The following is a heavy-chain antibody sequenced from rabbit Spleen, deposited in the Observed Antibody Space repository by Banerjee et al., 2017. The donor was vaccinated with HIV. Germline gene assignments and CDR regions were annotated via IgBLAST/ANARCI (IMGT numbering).Heavy chain of an antibody. Sequence: VESGGGLVQPGASLTLTCKASGFSFNSGYDMCWVRQAPGKGLEWIACVYAGSSGSTYSATWAKGRFTISKTSSTTVTLQMTSLTAADTATYFCARETSSGWGVVSYYFNLWGQGTLVTVS. J-gene: IGHJ4*01. CDR3: ARETSSGWGVVSYYFNL. D-gene: IGHD4-1*01. V-gene: IGHV1S40*01. CDR2: VYAGSSGST. CDR1: GFSFNSGYD.